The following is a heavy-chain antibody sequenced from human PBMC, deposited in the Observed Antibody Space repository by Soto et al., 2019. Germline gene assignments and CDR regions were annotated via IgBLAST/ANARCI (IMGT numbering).Heavy chain of an antibody. CDR3: ARSRGVLYSGPYYNWNYWLDP. V-gene: IGHV1-8*02. D-gene: IGHD1-7*01. CDR1: GYTFTSYD. CDR2: MNPNSGNT. J-gene: IGHJ5*02. Sequence: ASVQGSRKASGYTFTSYDINWVRQATGQGLEWMGWMNPNSGNTGYAQKFQGRVTMTRNTSISTAYMELSSLKSEDTAVYYCARSRGVLYSGPYYNWNYWLDPWGQGTLVTVSS.